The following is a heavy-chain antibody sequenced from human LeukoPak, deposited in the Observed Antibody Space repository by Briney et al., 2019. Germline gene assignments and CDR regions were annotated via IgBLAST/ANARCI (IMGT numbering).Heavy chain of an antibody. CDR1: RFTFSNYG. J-gene: IGHJ3*02. Sequence: GGSLRLSCAASRFTFSNYGVNWVRQAPGKGLEWVSYINSRSSTIYYADSVRGRFTISRDNAKNSLYLQMNSLKAEDTAIYYCAREVGTPQAFGIWGQGTMVTVSS. D-gene: IGHD1-26*01. CDR3: AREVGTPQAFGI. V-gene: IGHV3-48*01. CDR2: INSRSSTI.